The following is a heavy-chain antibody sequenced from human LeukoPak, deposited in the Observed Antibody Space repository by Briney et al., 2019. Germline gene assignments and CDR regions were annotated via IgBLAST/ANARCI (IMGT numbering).Heavy chain of an antibody. CDR3: ARDGYCTGGVCYRKVDY. J-gene: IGHJ4*02. CDR1: GFTFSSYS. CDR2: ISSSSSYI. Sequence: PGGSLRLSCAASGFTFSSYSMNWVRHASGKWLECVSSISSSSSYIYYADSVKGRFTISRDNAKNSLYLQMNSLRAEDTAVYYCARDGYCTGGVCYRKVDYWGQGTLVTVSS. D-gene: IGHD2-8*02. V-gene: IGHV3-21*01.